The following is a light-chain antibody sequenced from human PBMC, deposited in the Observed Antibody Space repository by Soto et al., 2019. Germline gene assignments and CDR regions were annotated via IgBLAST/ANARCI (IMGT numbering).Light chain of an antibody. CDR1: SSDVGAYKY. V-gene: IGLV2-8*01. Sequence: QSALTQPPSASGSPGQSVTISCTGTSSDVGAYKYVSWYQQYPGKAPKLMIYEVSKRPSGVPDRFSGSKSGNTASLTVSVLQAEDEADYYCNSYVGSHNWVFGGGTKLTVL. J-gene: IGLJ3*02. CDR3: NSYVGSHNWV. CDR2: EVS.